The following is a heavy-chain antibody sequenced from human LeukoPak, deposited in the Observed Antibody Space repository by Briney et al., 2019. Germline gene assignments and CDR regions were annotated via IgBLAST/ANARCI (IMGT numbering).Heavy chain of an antibody. CDR2: INPNSGGT. CDR1: GYTFTGHY. D-gene: IGHD5-18*01. V-gene: IGHV1-2*06. CDR3: ARVIGYSYGPGAFDI. J-gene: IGHJ3*02. Sequence: ASVKVSCKASGYTFTGHYMHWVRQAPGQGLEWMGRINPNSGGTNYAQKFQGRVTMTRDTSISTAYMELSRLRSDDTAVYYCARVIGYSYGPGAFDIWGQGTMVTVSS.